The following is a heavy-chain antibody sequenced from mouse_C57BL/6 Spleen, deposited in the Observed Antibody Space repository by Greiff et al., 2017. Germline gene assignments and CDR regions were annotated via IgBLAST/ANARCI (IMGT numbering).Heavy chain of an antibody. V-gene: IGHV1-53*01. Sequence: QVQLQQPGTELVKPGASVKLSCKASGYTFTSYWMHWVKQRPGQGLEWIGYINPSNGGTNYNQKFKDKATLSVDKSSSTAYMQLSSLSSEDSAVYYCAKTDYYDYDLLDFDGWGTGTTVTVAS. J-gene: IGHJ1*03. D-gene: IGHD2-4*01. CDR2: INPSNGGT. CDR1: GYTFTSYW. CDR3: AKTDYYDYDLLDFDG.